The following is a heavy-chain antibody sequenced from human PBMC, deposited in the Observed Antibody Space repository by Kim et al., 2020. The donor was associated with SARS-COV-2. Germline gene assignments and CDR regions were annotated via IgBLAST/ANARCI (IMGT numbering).Heavy chain of an antibody. V-gene: IGHV1-46*01. Sequence: ASVKVSCKASGYTFITYHMHWARQAPGQGLEWMGIIKASGGGTSYAQRFQGRVTMTSDTSTSTVYMELSSLRSEDTAMYYCARERSGTYNFDFWGQGTLVTVSS. CDR2: IKASGGGT. CDR3: ARERSGTYNFDF. CDR1: GYTFITYH. D-gene: IGHD3-10*01. J-gene: IGHJ4*02.